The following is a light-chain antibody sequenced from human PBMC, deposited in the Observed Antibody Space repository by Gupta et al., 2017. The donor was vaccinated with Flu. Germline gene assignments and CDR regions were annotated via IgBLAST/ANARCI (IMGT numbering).Light chain of an antibody. CDR2: KAS. CDR1: QSISVN. CDR3: QQDDSYSGT. V-gene: IGKV1-5*03. Sequence: DIQMTQSPSTLSASVGDRVTITCRASQSISVNLAWYQQKPGKAPDLLIYKASTLQSGVPSRFSGSGSGTEFTLTISSLQPDDFATYYCQQDDSYSGTFGQGTQVEIK. J-gene: IGKJ1*01.